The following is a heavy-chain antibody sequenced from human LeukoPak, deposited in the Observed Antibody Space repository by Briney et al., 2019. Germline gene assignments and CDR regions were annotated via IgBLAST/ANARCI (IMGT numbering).Heavy chain of an antibody. Sequence: SVKVSCKTSGGTFSNYALNWVRQAPGQGLEWMGRVIPILNIANYAQKFQGRVTITADKSTSTAYMELSSLTSEDTAVYYCARAYSDHRYGWYYFDYWGQGTLVTVSS. CDR2: VIPILNIA. J-gene: IGHJ4*02. V-gene: IGHV1-69*04. CDR1: GGTFSNYA. CDR3: ARAYSDHRYGWYYFDY. D-gene: IGHD5-24*01.